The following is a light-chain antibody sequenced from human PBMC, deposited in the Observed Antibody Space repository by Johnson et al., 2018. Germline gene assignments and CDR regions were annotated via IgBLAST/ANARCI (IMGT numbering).Light chain of an antibody. Sequence: QSVLTQPPSVSAAPGQKVTISCSGSSSNIGNNYVSWYQQLPGTAPKLLIYENNKRPSVIPDRFSGSKSGTSATLGITGLQTGDEADYYCGTWHSCLSAGNVFGTGTKVTVL. J-gene: IGLJ1*01. CDR1: SSNIGNNY. V-gene: IGLV1-51*02. CDR2: ENN. CDR3: GTWHSCLSAGNV.